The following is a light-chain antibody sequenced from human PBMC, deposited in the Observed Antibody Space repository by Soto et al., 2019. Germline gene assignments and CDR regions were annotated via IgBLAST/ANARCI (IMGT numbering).Light chain of an antibody. CDR1: QSVSQN. CDR3: QQYNNWPPMYT. V-gene: IGKV3-15*01. Sequence: EIVMTQSPATLSVAPGERATLSCRASQSVSQNLAWYQQKPGQAPRLLIYSASARATGIPARFSGSGSGTEFTLTISNLQSEDIAVYHCQQYNNWPPMYTFGQGTKLEIK. CDR2: SAS. J-gene: IGKJ2*01.